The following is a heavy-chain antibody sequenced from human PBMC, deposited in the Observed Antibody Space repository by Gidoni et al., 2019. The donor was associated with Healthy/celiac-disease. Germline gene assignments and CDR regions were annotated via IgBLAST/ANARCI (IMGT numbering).Heavy chain of an antibody. D-gene: IGHD2-21*02. J-gene: IGHJ4*02. V-gene: IGHV3-23*01. CDR3: AKTVVTAIGFDY. Sequence: EVRLLESGGGLVQPGGSLSLSGADSGFPFSSYAMRWVRQAPGKGLVWVSAISGSGGSTYYADSVKGRFTISRDNAKNTLYLQMNSLRAEDTAVYYCAKTVVTAIGFDYWGQGTLVTVSS. CDR2: ISGSGGST. CDR1: GFPFSSYA.